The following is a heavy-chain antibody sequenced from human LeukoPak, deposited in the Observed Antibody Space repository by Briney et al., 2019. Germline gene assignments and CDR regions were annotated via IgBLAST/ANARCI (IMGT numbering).Heavy chain of an antibody. CDR2: ISAYNGNT. D-gene: IGHD2-2*01. V-gene: IGHV1-18*01. Sequence: ASVKVSCKASGYTFTSYGISWVRQAPGQGLEWMGWISAYNGNTNYAQKLQGRVTMTTDTSTSTAYMELRSLRSDDTAVYYCARDWVFPNRYCSSTSCPTLKGIYNWFDPWGQGTLVTVSS. J-gene: IGHJ5*02. CDR1: GYTFTSYG. CDR3: ARDWVFPNRYCSSTSCPTLKGIYNWFDP.